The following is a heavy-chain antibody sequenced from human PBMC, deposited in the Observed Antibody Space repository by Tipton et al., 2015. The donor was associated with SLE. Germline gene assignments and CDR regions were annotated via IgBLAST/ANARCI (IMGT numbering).Heavy chain of an antibody. CDR2: INPNSGGT. Sequence: QSGPEVKKPGASVKVSCKASGYTFTGYYMHWVRQAPGQGLEWMGRINPNSGGTNYAQKFQGRVNMTRDTSISTAYMELSRLRSDDTAVYYCARDRGKLGMDLYYWGQGTLVTVSS. D-gene: IGHD7-27*01. CDR1: GYTFTGYY. CDR3: ARDRGKLGMDLYY. J-gene: IGHJ4*02. V-gene: IGHV1-2*06.